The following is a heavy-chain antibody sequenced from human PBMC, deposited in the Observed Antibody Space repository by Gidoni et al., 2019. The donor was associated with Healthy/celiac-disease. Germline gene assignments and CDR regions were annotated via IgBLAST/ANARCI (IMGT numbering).Heavy chain of an antibody. CDR1: GFPFDDYA. CDR3: AKSAAVTSDYYYYMDV. Sequence: EVQLVESGGGLVQPGRSLRLSCAASGFPFDDYAMHWVRQAPGKGLEWVSGISWNSGSIGYADSVKGRFTISRDNAKNSLYLQMNSLRAEDTALYYCAKSAAVTSDYYYYMDVWGKGTTVTVSS. CDR2: ISWNSGSI. J-gene: IGHJ6*03. D-gene: IGHD6-13*01. V-gene: IGHV3-9*01.